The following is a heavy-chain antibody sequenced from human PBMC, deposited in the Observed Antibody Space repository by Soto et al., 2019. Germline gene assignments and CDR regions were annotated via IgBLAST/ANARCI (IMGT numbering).Heavy chain of an antibody. J-gene: IGHJ5*02. D-gene: IGHD1-26*01. Sequence: SVEVSCKTSGYTFTGYHIHWVRQAPGQGLEWMGWINTNTGDTNYAQKFEGWVTMTRDTSINTAYVQVSRLTSDDTAVYYCARWVGASNWFDPWGQGTQVTVSS. CDR2: INTNTGDT. V-gene: IGHV1-2*04. CDR1: GYTFTGYH. CDR3: ARWVGASNWFDP.